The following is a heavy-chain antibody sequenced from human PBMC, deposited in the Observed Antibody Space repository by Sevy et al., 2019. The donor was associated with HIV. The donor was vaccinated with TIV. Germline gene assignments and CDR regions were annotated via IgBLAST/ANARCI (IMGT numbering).Heavy chain of an antibody. Sequence: SETLSLTCSVFGGSVSSANNYWSWIRQSPGVGLEWIGYIYYTGATDYNPSLESRVTMSIDTSKNQFSLQLSSVTPADTAIDYCARAPVTRKTWFDPWGQGTPVTVSS. J-gene: IGHJ5*02. V-gene: IGHV4-61*01. D-gene: IGHD4-17*01. CDR1: GGSVSSANNY. CDR2: IYYTGAT. CDR3: ARAPVTRKTWFDP.